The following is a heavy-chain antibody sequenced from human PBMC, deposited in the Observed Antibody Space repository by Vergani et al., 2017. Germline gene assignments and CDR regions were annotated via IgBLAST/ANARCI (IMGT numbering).Heavy chain of an antibody. CDR1: GFTFSSYG. D-gene: IGHD3-9*01. CDR2: ISYDGSNK. CDR3: ANMGGSHYDILTGYYTGFDY. Sequence: QVQLVESGGGVVQPGRSLRLSCAASGFTFSSYGMHWVRQAPGKGLEWVAVISYDGSNKYYADSVKGRFTISRDNSKNTLYLQMNSLRAEDTAVYYCANMGGSHYDILTGYYTGFDYWGQGALVTVSS. V-gene: IGHV3-30*18. J-gene: IGHJ4*02.